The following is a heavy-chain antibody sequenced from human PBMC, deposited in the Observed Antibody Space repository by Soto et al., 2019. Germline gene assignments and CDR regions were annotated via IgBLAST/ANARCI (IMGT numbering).Heavy chain of an antibody. CDR2: IYSGGST. CDR1: GFTVSSNY. V-gene: IGHV3-53*05. CDR3: AKETGLDPIAVKTAGNWFDP. D-gene: IGHD3-3*01. Sequence: PGGSLRLSCAASGFTVSSNYMSWVRQAPGKGLEWVSVIYSGGSTYYADSVKGRFTISRDNSKNTLYLQMNSLRAEDTAVYYCAKETGLDPIAVKTAGNWFDPWGQGTLVTVSS. J-gene: IGHJ5*02.